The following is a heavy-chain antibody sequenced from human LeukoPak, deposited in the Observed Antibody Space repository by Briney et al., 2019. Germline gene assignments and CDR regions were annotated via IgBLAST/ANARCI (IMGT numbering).Heavy chain of an antibody. CDR1: GFTFSSYS. CDR2: ISSSSSTI. D-gene: IGHD3-9*01. CDR3: ARDMGRYGIEGSDY. Sequence: PGGSLRLSCAASGFTFSSYSMNWVRQAPGKGLEWVSYISSSSSTIYYADSVKGRFTISRDNAKNSLYLQMNSLRAEDTAVYNCARDMGRYGIEGSDYWGQGTLVTVSS. V-gene: IGHV3-48*01. J-gene: IGHJ4*02.